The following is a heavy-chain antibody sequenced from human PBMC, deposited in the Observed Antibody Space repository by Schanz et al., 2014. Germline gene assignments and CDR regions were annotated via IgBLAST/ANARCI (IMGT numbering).Heavy chain of an antibody. D-gene: IGHD5-18*01. CDR2: ITAYNGDT. CDR1: GYAFTTYG. CDR3: TRGGYSYALSAFDI. Sequence: QVQLVQSGAEVKKPGASVRVSCKVSGYAFTTYGISWVRQAPGQGLEWMGWITAYNGDTNYALKLQGRVTMTTDTSTGTAYMELRSLRSDDTALYYCTRGGYSYALSAFDIWGQGTILTVSS. J-gene: IGHJ3*02. V-gene: IGHV1-18*01.